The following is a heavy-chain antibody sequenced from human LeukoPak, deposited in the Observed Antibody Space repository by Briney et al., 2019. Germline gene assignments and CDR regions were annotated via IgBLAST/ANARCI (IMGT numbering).Heavy chain of an antibody. J-gene: IGHJ4*02. CDR3: HFKYCGSSTCFYYFDY. Sequence: PSETLSLTCTVSGGSISSSSHYWGWIRQPPGKGLEWIGSIYYSGITYYNPSLRSRVTISVDTSKNQFSLKLSSVTATDTAVYYCHFKYCGSSTCFYYFDYWGQGTLVTVSS. V-gene: IGHV4-39*01. CDR2: IYYSGIT. D-gene: IGHD2-2*01. CDR1: GGSISSSSHY.